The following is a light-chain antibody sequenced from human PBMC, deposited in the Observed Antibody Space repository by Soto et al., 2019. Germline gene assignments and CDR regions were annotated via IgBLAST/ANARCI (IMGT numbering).Light chain of an antibody. J-gene: IGKJ1*01. CDR3: QQYGSSPWT. Sequence: VLTQSPGTLSLSPGARATLSCRASQSVSSSYLAWYQQNPGQAHRLLIYGASSRATGIPDRFSGSGSGTDFTLNISRLEPEDCAVYYCQQYGSSPWTFGQGTKVDIK. CDR1: QSVSSSY. CDR2: GAS. V-gene: IGKV3-20*01.